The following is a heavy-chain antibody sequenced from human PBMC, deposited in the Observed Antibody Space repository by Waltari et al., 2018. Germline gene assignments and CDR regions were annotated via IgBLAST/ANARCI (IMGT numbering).Heavy chain of an antibody. CDR2: ISGSGGRT. V-gene: IGHV3-23*01. D-gene: IGHD3-22*01. Sequence: EVQLLESGGGLVQPGGSLRLSCAASGFTFSSYAMSWVRQAPGKGLEWVSAISGSGGRTYYADSVKGRFTISRDNSKNTLYLQMNSLRAGDTAVYYCAKGEYYYDSSGYTKFDYWGQGTLVTVSS. CDR3: AKGEYYYDSSGYTKFDY. J-gene: IGHJ4*02. CDR1: GFTFSSYA.